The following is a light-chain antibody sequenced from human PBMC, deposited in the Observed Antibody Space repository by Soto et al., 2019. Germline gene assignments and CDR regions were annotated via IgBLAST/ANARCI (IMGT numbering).Light chain of an antibody. V-gene: IGLV2-8*01. J-gene: IGLJ2*01. Sequence: QLVLAQPPSASGSPGQSVTISCTGTSSDVGAYDYVSWYQQHPGKAPKLVISEVTERPSGVPERFSGSKSGNTASLTVSGLQAEDEADYYCASYAGTNNFVLFGGGTKLTVL. CDR1: SSDVGAYDY. CDR3: ASYAGTNNFVL. CDR2: EVT.